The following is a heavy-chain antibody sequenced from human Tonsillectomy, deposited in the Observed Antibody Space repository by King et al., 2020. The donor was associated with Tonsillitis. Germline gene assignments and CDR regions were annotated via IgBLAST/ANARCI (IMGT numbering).Heavy chain of an antibody. CDR2: ISYDGSNK. CDR1: GFTFSSYG. CDR3: AKNIAAAGTTPNYYYYYGMDV. J-gene: IGHJ6*02. Sequence: VQLVESGGGVVQPGRSLRLSCAASGFTFSSYGMHWVRQAPGKGLEWVAVISYDGSNKYYADSVKGRFTISRDKSKNTLYLQRTSLRAEDTAVYYCAKNIAAAGTTPNYYYYYGMDVWGQGTTVTVSS. V-gene: IGHV3-30*18. D-gene: IGHD6-13*01.